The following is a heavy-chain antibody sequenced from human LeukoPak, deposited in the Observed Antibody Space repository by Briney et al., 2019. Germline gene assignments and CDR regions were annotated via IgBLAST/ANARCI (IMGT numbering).Heavy chain of an antibody. J-gene: IGHJ6*03. CDR2: IYYSGST. D-gene: IGHD5-18*01. CDR1: GGSISSYY. Sequence: SETLSLTCTVSGGSISSYYWSWIRQPAGKGLEWIGYIYYSGSTNYNPSLKSRVTISVDTSKNQFSLKLSSVTAADTAVYYCARVSRRGGYSYGYGARYYMDVWGKGTTVTISS. V-gene: IGHV4-59*01. CDR3: ARVSRRGGYSYGYGARYYMDV.